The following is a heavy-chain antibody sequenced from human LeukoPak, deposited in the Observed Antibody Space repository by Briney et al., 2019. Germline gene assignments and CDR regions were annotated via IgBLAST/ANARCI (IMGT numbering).Heavy chain of an antibody. CDR2: ISSSSGYI. V-gene: IGHV3-21*01. CDR1: GFTFSSYS. Sequence: GGSLRLSCAASGFTFSSYSMNWVRQAPGKGLEWVSSISSSSGYIYYAESVKGRFTISRDNAKNSLYLQMNSLRAEDTAVYYCARGGGTTVTTRDNWFDSWGQGTLVTVSS. CDR3: ARGGGTTVTTRDNWFDS. D-gene: IGHD4-17*01. J-gene: IGHJ5*01.